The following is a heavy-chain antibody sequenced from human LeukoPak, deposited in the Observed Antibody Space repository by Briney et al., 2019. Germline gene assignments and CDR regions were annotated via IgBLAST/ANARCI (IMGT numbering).Heavy chain of an antibody. CDR2: MRYDGSNE. J-gene: IGHJ4*02. Sequence: GGSLRLSCAASGFTFRTYGMHWVRQAPGKGLEWVAFMRYDGSNEYYADSVKGRFTTSRDNSKNTLYLQMNSLRAEDTAVYYCAKDYYGSGSLFDYWGQGTLVTVSS. CDR1: GFTFRTYG. V-gene: IGHV3-30*02. D-gene: IGHD3-10*01. CDR3: AKDYYGSGSLFDY.